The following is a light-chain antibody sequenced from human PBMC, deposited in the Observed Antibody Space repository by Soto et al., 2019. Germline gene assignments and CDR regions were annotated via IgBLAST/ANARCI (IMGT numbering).Light chain of an antibody. Sequence: QSVLTQPPSASGTPGQRVTISCSGRSSNIGRNSVNWYQHLPGTAPKLLIHSSDQRPSGVPDRFAGSKSGTSASLAISGLQSDDEAQYYCAAWDDSLNGVLFGGGTKLTVL. V-gene: IGLV1-44*01. CDR1: SSNIGRNS. J-gene: IGLJ2*01. CDR2: SSD. CDR3: AAWDDSLNGVL.